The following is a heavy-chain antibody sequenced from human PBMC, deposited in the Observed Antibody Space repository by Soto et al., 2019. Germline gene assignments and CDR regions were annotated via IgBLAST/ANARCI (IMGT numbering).Heavy chain of an antibody. CDR1: GVTFSSYW. Sequence: GGSLRLSCAASGVTFSSYWMHWVRQAPGKGLVWVSRVNSDGSITNYADAVKGRFTISRDNAKNTLYLQMDGLRAEDTAVYYCARVGATTWYWGQGTLVTVSS. CDR3: ARVGATTWY. J-gene: IGHJ4*02. V-gene: IGHV3-74*01. CDR2: VNSDGSIT. D-gene: IGHD1-26*01.